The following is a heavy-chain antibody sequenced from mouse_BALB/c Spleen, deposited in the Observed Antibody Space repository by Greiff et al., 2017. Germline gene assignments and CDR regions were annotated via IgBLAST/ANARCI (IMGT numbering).Heavy chain of an antibody. CDR2: INPYNDGT. D-gene: IGHD2-2*01. CDR3: AFYGYDVNAMDY. V-gene: IGHV1-14*01. J-gene: IGHJ4*01. Sequence: VQLQQPGAELVRPGASVKLSCKASGYTFTSYVMHWVKQKPGQGLEWIGYINPYNDGTKYNEKFKGKATLTSDKSSSTAYMELSSLTSEDSAVYYCAFYGYDVNAMDYWGQGTSVTVSS. CDR1: GYTFTSYV.